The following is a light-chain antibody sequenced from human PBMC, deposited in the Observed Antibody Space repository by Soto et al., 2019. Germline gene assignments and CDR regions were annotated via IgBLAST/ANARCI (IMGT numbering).Light chain of an antibody. CDR1: QNINNW. CDR3: QQYNSYSQT. J-gene: IGKJ1*01. Sequence: DIQRTQSPSTLSASIGDRVTITCRASQNINNWIAWYQQKPGKAPKLLIYDASSLESGVPSRFSGSGSGTEFTLTISSLQPDDFATYYCQQYNSYSQTFGQGTKVDIK. V-gene: IGKV1-5*01. CDR2: DAS.